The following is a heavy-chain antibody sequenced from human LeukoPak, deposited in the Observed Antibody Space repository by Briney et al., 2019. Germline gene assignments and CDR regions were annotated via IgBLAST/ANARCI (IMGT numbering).Heavy chain of an antibody. V-gene: IGHV1-24*01. Sequence: ASVKVSCKVSGYTFTELSMHWVRQAPGKGLEWMGGFDPEDGETIYAQKFQGRVTMTEDTSTDTAYMELSSLRSEDTAVYYCAKVLDRWPPLGYWGKETLVTVSS. CDR1: GYTFTELS. CDR3: AKVLDRWPPLGY. CDR2: FDPEDGET. J-gene: IGHJ4*02. D-gene: IGHD4-23*01.